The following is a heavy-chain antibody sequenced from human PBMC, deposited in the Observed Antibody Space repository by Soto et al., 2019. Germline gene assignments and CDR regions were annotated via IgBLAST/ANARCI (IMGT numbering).Heavy chain of an antibody. CDR3: ARGELLWCGELLR. Sequence: QVQLVQSGAEVKKPGASVKVSCKASGYTFTSYDINWVRQATGQGLEWMGWMNPNSGNTGYAQKFQGRVTMTRNTSINTAKMELSSLRSKDTAVYSWARGELLWCGELLRWGQGALVTVSS. CDR2: MNPNSGNT. D-gene: IGHD3-10*01. V-gene: IGHV1-8*01. J-gene: IGHJ4*02. CDR1: GYTFTSYD.